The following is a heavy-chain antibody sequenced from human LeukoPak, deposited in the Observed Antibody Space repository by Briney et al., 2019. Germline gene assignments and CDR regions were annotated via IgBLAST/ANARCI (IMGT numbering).Heavy chain of an antibody. D-gene: IGHD6-19*01. V-gene: IGHV4-39*01. Sequence: ETSETLSLTCTVSGGSISSGGYYWSWIRQPPGKGLEWFGSIFYSGNTYYKSSLKSRVTISVDTSQNQFSLKLSSVTAADTAVYYCARQITVAGSYQKWYFDYWGQGTLVTVSS. CDR1: GGSISSGGYY. J-gene: IGHJ4*02. CDR3: ARQITVAGSYQKWYFDY. CDR2: IFYSGNT.